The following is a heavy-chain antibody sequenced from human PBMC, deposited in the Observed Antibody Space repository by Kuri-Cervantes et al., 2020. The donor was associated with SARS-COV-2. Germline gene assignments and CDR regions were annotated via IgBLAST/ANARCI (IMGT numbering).Heavy chain of an antibody. CDR2: ISGSGGST. CDR3: ARVTNYDYVWGSYRFDY. D-gene: IGHD3-16*02. CDR1: GFTFSSYA. Sequence: GESLKISCAASGFTFSSYAMSWVRQAPGKGLEWVSAISGSGGSTYYADSVKGRFTISRDNSKNTLYLQMNSLRAEDTAVYYCARVTNYDYVWGSYRFDYWGQGTLVTGSS. V-gene: IGHV3-23*01. J-gene: IGHJ4*02.